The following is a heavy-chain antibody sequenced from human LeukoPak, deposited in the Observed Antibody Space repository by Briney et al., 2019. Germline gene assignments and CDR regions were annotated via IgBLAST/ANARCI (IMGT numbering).Heavy chain of an antibody. V-gene: IGHV1-2*02. D-gene: IGHD1-1*01. CDR1: GYTFTGYY. Sequence: ASVKVSCKASGYTFTGYYMHWVRQAPGQGLEWMGWINPNSGGTNYAQKFQGRVTMTRDTSISTAYMALSRLRSDDTAVYYCARERFGGWNDVAEWGQGTMVTVSS. CDR3: ARERFGGWNDVAE. J-gene: IGHJ3*01. CDR2: INPNSGGT.